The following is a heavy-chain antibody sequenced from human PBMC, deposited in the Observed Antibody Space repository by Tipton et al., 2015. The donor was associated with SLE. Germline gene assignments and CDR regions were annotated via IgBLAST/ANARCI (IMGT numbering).Heavy chain of an antibody. CDR1: GYTLTSYG. CDR3: ARGIDYNIY. D-gene: IGHD4-11*01. J-gene: IGHJ4*02. CDR2: ITTYSGNT. V-gene: IGHV1-18*01. Sequence: QSGPEVKKPGASVKVSCKASGYTLTSYGISWVRQAPGQGLEWMGWITTYSGNTNYAQNLQGRVTMTTDTSTNTAYMELRSLRSDDTAVYYCARGIDYNIYWGQGTLVTVSS.